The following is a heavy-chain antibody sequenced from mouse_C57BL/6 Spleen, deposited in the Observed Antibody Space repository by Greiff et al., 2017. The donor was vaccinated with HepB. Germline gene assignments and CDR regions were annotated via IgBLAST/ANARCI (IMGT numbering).Heavy chain of an antibody. J-gene: IGHJ2*01. Sequence: QVQLQQSGPELVKPGASVKISCKASGYAFSSSWMNWVKQRPGKGLEWIGRIYPGDGDTNYNGKFKGKATLTADKSSSTAYMQLSSLTSEDSAVYFCARWEPLDSSGYVHFDYWGQGTTLTVSS. CDR2: IYPGDGDT. V-gene: IGHV1-82*01. CDR1: GYAFSSSW. CDR3: ARWEPLDSSGYVHFDY. D-gene: IGHD3-2*02.